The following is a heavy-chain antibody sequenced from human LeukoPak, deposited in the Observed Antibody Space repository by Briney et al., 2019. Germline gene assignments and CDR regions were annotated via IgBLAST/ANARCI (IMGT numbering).Heavy chain of an antibody. J-gene: IGHJ4*02. V-gene: IGHV3-23*01. CDR2: ISGSGGST. D-gene: IGHD2-2*01. CDR3: AKGGGYCSSTSCAKFDY. Sequence: GGSLRLSCAASGFTFSSYAMSWVRQAPGKGLEWVSAISGSGGSTYYADSVKGRFTISRDNSKNTLYLQMNSLRAEDTAVYYCAKGGGYCSSTSCAKFDYWGQGTLVTVSS. CDR1: GFTFSSYA.